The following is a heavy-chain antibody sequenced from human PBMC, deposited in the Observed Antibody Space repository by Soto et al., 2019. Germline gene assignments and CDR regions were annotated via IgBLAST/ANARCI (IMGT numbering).Heavy chain of an antibody. J-gene: IGHJ6*02. V-gene: IGHV3-23*01. CDR1: GFTFSSYA. D-gene: IGHD3-10*01. Sequence: GGSLRLSCAASGFTFSSYAMSWVRQAPGKGLEWVSAISGSGGSTYYADSVKGRFTISRDNSKNTLYLQMNSLRAKDTAVYYCAKEGWFGELSGGMDVWGQGTTVTVSS. CDR2: ISGSGGST. CDR3: AKEGWFGELSGGMDV.